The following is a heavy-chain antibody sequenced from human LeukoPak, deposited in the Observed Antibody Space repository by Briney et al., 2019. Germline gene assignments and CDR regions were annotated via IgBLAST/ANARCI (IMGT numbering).Heavy chain of an antibody. Sequence: ASVKVSCKASGYTFTGYYMHWVRQAPGQGLEWMGWINPNSGGTNYAQKFQGRVTMTRDTSISTAYMELSRLRSGGTAVYYCARAVVPAAIWWFDPWGQGTLVTVSS. J-gene: IGHJ5*02. CDR1: GYTFTGYY. V-gene: IGHV1-2*02. D-gene: IGHD2-2*02. CDR2: INPNSGGT. CDR3: ARAVVPAAIWWFDP.